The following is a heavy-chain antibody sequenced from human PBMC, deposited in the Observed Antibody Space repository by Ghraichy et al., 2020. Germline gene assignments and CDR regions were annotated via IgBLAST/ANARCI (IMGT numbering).Heavy chain of an antibody. V-gene: IGHV4-59*01. CDR3: ARSDRYYDFWSGGWDYYYGMDV. CDR1: GGSISSYY. Sequence: ESLNISCTVSGGSISSYYWSWIRQPPGKGLEWIGYIYYSGSTNYNPSLKSRVTISVDTSKNQFSLKLSSVTAADTAVYYCARSDRYYDFWSGGWDYYYGMDVWGQGTTVTVSS. CDR2: IYYSGST. D-gene: IGHD3-3*01. J-gene: IGHJ6*02.